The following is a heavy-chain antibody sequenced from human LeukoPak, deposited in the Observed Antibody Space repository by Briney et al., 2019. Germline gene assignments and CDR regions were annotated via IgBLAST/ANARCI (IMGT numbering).Heavy chain of an antibody. CDR2: IWYDGSNK. CDR3: ARGRGAAAGKNYMDV. CDR1: GFTFSSYG. D-gene: IGHD6-13*01. V-gene: IGHV3-33*01. J-gene: IGHJ6*03. Sequence: PGGSLRLSCAAFGFTFSSYGMHWVRQAPGKGLEWVAVIWYDGSNKYYADSVKGRFTISRDNSKNTLYLQMNSLRAEDTAVYYCARGRGAAAGKNYMDVWGKGTTVTVSS.